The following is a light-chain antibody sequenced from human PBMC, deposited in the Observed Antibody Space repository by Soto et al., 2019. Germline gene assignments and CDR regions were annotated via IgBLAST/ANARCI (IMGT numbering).Light chain of an antibody. CDR3: AAWDDSLSGPSYV. CDR2: RNN. CDR1: SSNIGSNY. V-gene: IGLV1-47*01. J-gene: IGLJ1*01. Sequence: QSALTQPPSASGTPGQRVTISCSRSSSNIGSNYVYWYQQLPGTAPKLLIYRNNQRPSGVPDRFSGSKSGTSASLAISGLRSEDEADYYCAAWDDSLSGPSYVFGTGTKVTVL.